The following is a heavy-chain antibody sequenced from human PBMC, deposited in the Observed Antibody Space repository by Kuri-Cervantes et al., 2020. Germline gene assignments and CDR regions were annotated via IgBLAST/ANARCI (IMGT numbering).Heavy chain of an antibody. D-gene: IGHD1-1*01. CDR1: GGTFSSYA. CDR2: MHPNSANT. Sequence: ASVKVSCKASGGTFSSYAISWVRQAPGQGLEWVGWMHPNSANTGCAQKFQGRVLMTRNASISTAYMELSSLRSEDTAVYYCASGGSGFDYWGQGTLVTVSS. CDR3: ASGGSGFDY. V-gene: IGHV1-8*02. J-gene: IGHJ4*02.